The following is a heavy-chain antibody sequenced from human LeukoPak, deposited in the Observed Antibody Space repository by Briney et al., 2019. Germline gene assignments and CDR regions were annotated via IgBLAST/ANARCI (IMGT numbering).Heavy chain of an antibody. CDR1: GGSISGYY. D-gene: IGHD3-22*01. CDR2: IYYSGST. CDR3: ARSDSSGYFPIDY. Sequence: SETLSLTCTVSGGSISGYYWSWIRQPPGKGLEWIGYIYYSGSTNYNPSLKSRVTISVDTSKNQFSLKPNSVTAADTAVYYCARSDSSGYFPIDYWGQGTLVTVSS. J-gene: IGHJ4*02. V-gene: IGHV4-59*01.